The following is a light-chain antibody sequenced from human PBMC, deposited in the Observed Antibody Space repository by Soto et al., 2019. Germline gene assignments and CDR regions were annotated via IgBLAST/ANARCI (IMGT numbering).Light chain of an antibody. Sequence: QSALTQPASVSGSPGQSITISCTGTSSDIGAYNSVSWYQQHPVKAPKLMIYEVSNRPSGVSNRFSASKSGNTASLTISGLQAEDEDDYYCSSRTTSNPYVFGTGTKVTVL. CDR2: EVS. V-gene: IGLV2-14*01. CDR3: SSRTTSNPYV. J-gene: IGLJ1*01. CDR1: SSDIGAYNS.